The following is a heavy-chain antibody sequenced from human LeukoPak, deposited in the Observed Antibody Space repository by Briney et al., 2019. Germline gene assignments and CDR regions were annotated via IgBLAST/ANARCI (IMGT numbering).Heavy chain of an antibody. J-gene: IGHJ6*03. D-gene: IGHD1-7*01. V-gene: IGHV3-74*01. CDR3: VRDARYNWNLGYYYYYYMDV. CDR1: GFTFSSYW. Sequence: GGSLRLSCAASGFTFSSYWMHWVRHAPGKGLMWVSRINSDGSSTSYADSVKGRFTISRDNAKNTLYLQMNSLRAEDTAVYYCVRDARYNWNLGYYYYYYMDVWGKGTTVTVSS. CDR2: INSDGSST.